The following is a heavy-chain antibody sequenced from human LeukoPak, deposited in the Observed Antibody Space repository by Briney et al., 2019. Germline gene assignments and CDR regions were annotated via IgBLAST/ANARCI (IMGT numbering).Heavy chain of an antibody. CDR2: IDSNSGNA. V-gene: IGHV1-18*01. Sequence: GASVKLSCKASGYTFSNSGINWVRQAPGQGLEWEAWIDSNSGNANYGEKVQGRVTMNTDTSTSTAYMELRSLTSDDTATYYCARVVVVATKFYALDVWGQGSLVTVSS. CDR3: ARVVVVATKFYALDV. D-gene: IGHD2-21*01. CDR1: GYTFSNSG. J-gene: IGHJ6*02.